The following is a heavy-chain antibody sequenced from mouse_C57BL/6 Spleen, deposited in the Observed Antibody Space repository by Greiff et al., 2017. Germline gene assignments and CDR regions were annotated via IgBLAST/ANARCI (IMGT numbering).Heavy chain of an antibody. V-gene: IGHV1-69*01. CDR3: ARGGLYYYGSSDY. CDR2: IDPTDSYT. Sequence: QVQLQQPGAELVMPGASVKLSCKASGYTFTSYWMHWVKQRPGQGLEWIGEIDPTDSYTNYNQKFKGKSTLTVDKSSSTAYMQLSSLTSEDSAVYYCARGGLYYYGSSDYWGQGTTVTVSS. J-gene: IGHJ2*01. CDR1: GYTFTSYW. D-gene: IGHD1-1*01.